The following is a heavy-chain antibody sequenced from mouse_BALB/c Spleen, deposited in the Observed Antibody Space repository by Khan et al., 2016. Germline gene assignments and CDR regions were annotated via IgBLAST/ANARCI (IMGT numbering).Heavy chain of an antibody. CDR1: GFTFSDAW. J-gene: IGHJ1*01. CDR3: TKRDFDWYFDV. CDR2: IRSKANNRAT. Sequence: EVKLLESGGGLVQPGGSMKLSCAASGFTFSDAWMDWVRQSPGKGLEWVAEIRSKANNRATYYAESVKGRFTISGDDSKSSIYLQMNSLRAEDTGIYYCTKRDFDWYFDVWGAGTTVTVSS. V-gene: IGHV6-6*01.